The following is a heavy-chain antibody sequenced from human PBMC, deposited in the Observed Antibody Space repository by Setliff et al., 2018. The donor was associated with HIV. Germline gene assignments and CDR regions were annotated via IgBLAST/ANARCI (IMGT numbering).Heavy chain of an antibody. V-gene: IGHV3-30*02. CDR3: AKAFGYCSGGSCPVLMDV. CDR2: IRYDGDNK. CDR1: GFTFSGYG. Sequence: GGSLRLSCAASGFTFSGYGMYWVRQAPGKGLEWVAFIRYDGDNKYYAYSVKGRFTIARDNSKNTLYLQMNSLRAKDAAVYYCAKAFGYCSGGSCPVLMDVWGKGTTVTVSS. D-gene: IGHD2-15*01. J-gene: IGHJ6*03.